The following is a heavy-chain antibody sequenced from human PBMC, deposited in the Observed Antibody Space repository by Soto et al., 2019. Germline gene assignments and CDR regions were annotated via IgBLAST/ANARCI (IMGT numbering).Heavy chain of an antibody. Sequence: EVQLVESGGGLVQPGGSLRLSCAVSGFTFSSSEMYWVRQAPGKGLEWISYIHPSGQPIFYADSVKGRFTISRDNANNSLFLQMNSLTAGDTVVYYCARRASRWGQGTMVTVSS. J-gene: IGHJ3*01. V-gene: IGHV3-48*03. D-gene: IGHD1-26*01. CDR3: ARRASR. CDR2: IHPSGQPI. CDR1: GFTFSSSE.